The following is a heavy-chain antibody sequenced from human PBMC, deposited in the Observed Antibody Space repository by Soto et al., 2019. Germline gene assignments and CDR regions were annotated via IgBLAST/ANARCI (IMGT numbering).Heavy chain of an antibody. J-gene: IGHJ5*02. V-gene: IGHV4-59*01. D-gene: IGHD3-22*01. Sequence: PSETLSLTCTVSGGSISSYYWSWIRQPPGKGLEWIGYIYYSGSTNYNPSLKSRVTISVDTSKNQFSLKLSSVTAADTAVYYCARLGDNYYERMNWFDPWCQGTLVTVS. CDR1: GGSISSYY. CDR3: ARLGDNYYERMNWFDP. CDR2: IYYSGST.